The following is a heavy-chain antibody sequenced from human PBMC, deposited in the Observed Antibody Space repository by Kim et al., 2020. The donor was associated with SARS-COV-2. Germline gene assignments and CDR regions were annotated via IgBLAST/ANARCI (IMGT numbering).Heavy chain of an antibody. Sequence: VKGRFTISRDNSKNTLYLQMNSLRAEDTAVYYCAKDYYSSSGWHYNWFDPWGQGTLVTVSS. J-gene: IGHJ5*02. V-gene: IGHV3-33*06. D-gene: IGHD6-6*01. CDR3: AKDYYSSSGWHYNWFDP.